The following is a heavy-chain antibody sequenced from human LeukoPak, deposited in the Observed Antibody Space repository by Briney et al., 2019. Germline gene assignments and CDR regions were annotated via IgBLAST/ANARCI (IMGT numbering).Heavy chain of an antibody. Sequence: SETLSLTCTVSGGSISSSSYYWGWIRQPPGTGPEWIGSIYYSGSTYYNPSLKSRVTISVDTSKNQFSLKLTSVTAADTAVYYCASVVVTVLNWFDPWGQGALVTVSS. D-gene: IGHD2-21*02. J-gene: IGHJ5*02. CDR3: ASVVVTVLNWFDP. CDR2: IYYSGST. V-gene: IGHV4-39*07. CDR1: GGSISSSSYY.